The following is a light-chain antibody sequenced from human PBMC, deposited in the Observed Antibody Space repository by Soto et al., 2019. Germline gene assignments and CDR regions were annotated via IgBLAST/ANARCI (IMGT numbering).Light chain of an antibody. J-gene: IGKJ1*01. Sequence: DIQMTQSPSTLSASVGDRVTITCRASQSIGNWLAWYQQKPGKAPNLLIHKASSLESGVPSRFSGSGFGTEFTLTISSLQPDDFATYYCQQYNSYWTFGQGTKVEIK. CDR3: QQYNSYWT. CDR2: KAS. CDR1: QSIGNW. V-gene: IGKV1-5*03.